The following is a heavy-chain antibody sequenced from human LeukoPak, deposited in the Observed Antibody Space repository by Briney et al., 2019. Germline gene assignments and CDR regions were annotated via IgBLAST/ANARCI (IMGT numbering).Heavy chain of an antibody. CDR1: GFTFSSYW. CDR2: INSDGRST. V-gene: IGHV3-74*03. J-gene: IGHJ6*03. Sequence: PGGTLRLSCAASGFTFSSYWKRGGRHAPGEGGVGGTSINSDGRSTKYEQSGKGRFTIYRDNAKNKVELKMISLRAEDTAVYYCARDGYYYYYIDVWGKGTTFTVSS. CDR3: ARDGYYYYYIDV.